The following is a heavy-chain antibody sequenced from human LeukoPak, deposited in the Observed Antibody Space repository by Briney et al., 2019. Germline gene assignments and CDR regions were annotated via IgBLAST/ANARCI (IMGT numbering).Heavy chain of an antibody. Sequence: ASVKVSCKAFGYTFTSNYMHWVRQAPGKGLEWMGWISAYNGNTNYAQKLQGRVTITTDTSTSTAYMELRSLRSDDTAVYYCARRSQWLDYYYYYYMDVWGKGTTVTVSS. CDR2: ISAYNGNT. CDR1: GYTFTSNY. J-gene: IGHJ6*03. D-gene: IGHD6-19*01. CDR3: ARRSQWLDYYYYYYMDV. V-gene: IGHV1-18*04.